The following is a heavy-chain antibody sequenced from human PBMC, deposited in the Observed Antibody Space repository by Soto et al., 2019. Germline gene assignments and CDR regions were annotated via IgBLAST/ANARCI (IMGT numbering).Heavy chain of an antibody. V-gene: IGHV1-2*02. D-gene: IGHD5-18*01. CDR3: ARGLFTWIQLLPGGY. CDR1: GYTFTGYY. J-gene: IGHJ4*02. CDR2: INPNSGGT. Sequence: ASVKVSCKASGYTFTGYYMHWVRQAPGQGLEWMGWINPNSGGTNYAQKFQGRVTMTRDTSISTAYMELSRLRSDDAAVYYCARGLFTWIQLLPGGYWGQGTLVTVSS.